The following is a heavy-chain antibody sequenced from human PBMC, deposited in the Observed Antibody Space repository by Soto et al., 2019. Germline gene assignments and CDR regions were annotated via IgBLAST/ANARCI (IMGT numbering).Heavy chain of an antibody. CDR3: ARKEYYGSGTYHFAY. D-gene: IGHD3-10*01. Sequence: ASVKVSCKASGYTFSTFPMHWVRQAPGQNLEWMGWINAANGDTGYSQNFQGRVTITRGTTASTAYMELSGVTADDPAVYFGARKEYYGSGTYHFAYWGQRTLAPVSS. CDR1: GYTFSTFP. CDR2: INAANGDT. J-gene: IGHJ4*02. V-gene: IGHV1-3*01.